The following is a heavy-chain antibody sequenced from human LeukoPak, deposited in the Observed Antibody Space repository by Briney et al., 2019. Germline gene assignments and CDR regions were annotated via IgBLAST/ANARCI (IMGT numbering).Heavy chain of an antibody. Sequence: PGGSLRLSCAASGFTFSTYAMSWVRQAPGKGLEWVSTISGNGGTTYYADSVKGRFTISRDNSKNTLYLQMNSLRVEDTAVYYCAQPPPDSSSWLFDYWGQGTLVTVSS. CDR2: ISGNGGTT. J-gene: IGHJ4*02. CDR3: AQPPPDSSSWLFDY. CDR1: GFTFSTYA. V-gene: IGHV3-23*01. D-gene: IGHD6-13*01.